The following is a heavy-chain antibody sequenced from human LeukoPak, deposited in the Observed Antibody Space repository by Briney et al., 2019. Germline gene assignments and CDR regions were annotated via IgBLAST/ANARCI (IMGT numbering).Heavy chain of an antibody. CDR2: TYYSGST. Sequence: SETLSLTCTVSGGSISSSSYYWGWIRQPPGKGLEWIGSTYYSGSTYYNPSLKSQVTISVDSSKNQFSLKLSSVTAADTAAYYGARHVPGYSRSWPPPPFFYWGQGTLVTVSS. D-gene: IGHD6-13*01. J-gene: IGHJ4*02. V-gene: IGHV4-39*01. CDR1: GGSISSSSYY. CDR3: ARHVPGYSRSWPPPPFFY.